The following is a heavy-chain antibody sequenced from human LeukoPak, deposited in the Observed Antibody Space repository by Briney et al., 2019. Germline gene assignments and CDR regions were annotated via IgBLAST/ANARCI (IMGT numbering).Heavy chain of an antibody. D-gene: IGHD2-15*01. V-gene: IGHV3-53*01. Sequence: QPGGSLRLSCAASGFSVGTNYMTWVRQAPGKGLEWVSVIYSGDNTYYADSVKGRFTISRDTPKNTLYLQMNCLRAEDTAVYYCARDTGSGYCSGGRCRGAFDIWGQGTMVTVSS. CDR3: ARDTGSGYCSGGRCRGAFDI. CDR1: GFSVGTNY. J-gene: IGHJ3*02. CDR2: IYSGDNT.